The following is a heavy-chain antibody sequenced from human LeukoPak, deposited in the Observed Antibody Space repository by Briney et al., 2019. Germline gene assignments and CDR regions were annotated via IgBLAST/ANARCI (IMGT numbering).Heavy chain of an antibody. CDR3: ARDGATYKMAVLGEAFDY. J-gene: IGHJ4*02. CDR1: GFTFSSYS. CDR2: ISSSSSTI. V-gene: IGHV3-48*01. Sequence: PGGSLRLSCAASGFTFSSYSMNWVRQAPGMGLEWVSYISSSSSTIYYADSVKGRFTISRDNAKNSLYLQMNSLRAEDTAVYYCARDGATYKMAVLGEAFDYWGQGTLVTVSS. D-gene: IGHD3-16*01.